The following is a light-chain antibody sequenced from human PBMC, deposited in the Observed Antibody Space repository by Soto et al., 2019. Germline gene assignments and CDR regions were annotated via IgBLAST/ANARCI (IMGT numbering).Light chain of an antibody. CDR1: SSDVGGYNY. CDR3: SSYSSTLSAV. Sequence: QSALTQPASVSGSPGQSITISCTGTSSDVGGYNYVSWYQRHPGKAPKLMIYDVSNRPSGVSNRFSGSKSGNTASLTISGLQAEDEADYYCSSYSSTLSAVFGGGTKLTVL. V-gene: IGLV2-14*01. J-gene: IGLJ2*01. CDR2: DVS.